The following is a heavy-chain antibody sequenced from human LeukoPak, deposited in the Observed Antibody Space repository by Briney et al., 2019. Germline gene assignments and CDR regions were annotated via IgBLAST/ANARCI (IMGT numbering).Heavy chain of an antibody. CDR1: GYTFTGYY. Sequence: ASVKVSCKASGYTFTGYYMHWVRQAPGQGLERMGWINPNSGGTNYAQKFQGRVTMTRDTSISTAYMELSRLRSDDTAVYYCARLERASDAFDIWGQGTMVTVSS. V-gene: IGHV1-2*02. CDR2: INPNSGGT. J-gene: IGHJ3*02. D-gene: IGHD6-6*01. CDR3: ARLERASDAFDI.